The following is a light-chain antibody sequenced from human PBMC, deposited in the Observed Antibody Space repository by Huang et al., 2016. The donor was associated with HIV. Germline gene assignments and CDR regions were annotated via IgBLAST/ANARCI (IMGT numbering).Light chain of an antibody. CDR2: AAS. J-gene: IGKJ2*01. Sequence: DIQVTQSPSSLSASVGDRVTVTCRTSRGISDSLVWYQQKPGRAPKLLVYAASRLESGVPSRFSGSGAGADFTLTINNLQPEDFVTYYCQQYYGTPYTFGQGTKVEIK. V-gene: IGKV1-NL1*01. CDR1: RGISDS. CDR3: QQYYGTPYT.